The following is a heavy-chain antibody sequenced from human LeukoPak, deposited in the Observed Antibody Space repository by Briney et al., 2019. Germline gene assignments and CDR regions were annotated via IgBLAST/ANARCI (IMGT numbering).Heavy chain of an antibody. D-gene: IGHD3-9*01. CDR3: ATWGDYDVLTGYYDSDY. CDR1: GFTFGNYA. CDR2: VSGRDTST. V-gene: IGHV3-23*01. J-gene: IGHJ4*02. Sequence: GASLRLSCAACGFTFGNYAMSWVRQAPGKGLEWVSAVSGRDTSTYYTDSVKGRFTISRDNSKNTLYLQMNSLSAEDTAIYYCATWGDYDVLTGYYDSDYWGQGTLVTVSS.